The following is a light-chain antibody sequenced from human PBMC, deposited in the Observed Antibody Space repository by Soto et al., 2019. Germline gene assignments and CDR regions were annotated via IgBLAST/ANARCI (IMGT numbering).Light chain of an antibody. CDR2: DDS. CDR1: NIGSKS. CDR3: QVWDSSGDHWV. J-gene: IGLJ3*02. Sequence: SYELTQPPSVSVAPGQTARIPCGGNNIGSKSLHWYQQKPRQAPVLVVYDDSDRPSGIPERFSGSNSGNTATLTISRVEAGDEADYFCQVWDSSGDHWVFGGGTKVTVL. V-gene: IGLV3-21*02.